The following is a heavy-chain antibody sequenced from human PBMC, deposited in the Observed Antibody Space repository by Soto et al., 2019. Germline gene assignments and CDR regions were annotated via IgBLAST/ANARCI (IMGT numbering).Heavy chain of an antibody. CDR3: ARHSGSDREGFDS. D-gene: IGHD1-26*01. CDR2: VFPGDSDT. Sequence: PGESLTISCRGSGYTFSNYWIGWVRQMPGKVLEWVGIVFPGDSDTRYSPSFEGHVTISADNSISTAFLHWSSLNSSDTAIYYCARHSGSDREGFDSWGQGTLVTVSS. J-gene: IGHJ4*02. V-gene: IGHV5-51*01. CDR1: GYTFSNYW.